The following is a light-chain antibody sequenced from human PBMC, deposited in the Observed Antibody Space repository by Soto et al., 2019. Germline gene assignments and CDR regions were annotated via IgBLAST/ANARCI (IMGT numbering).Light chain of an antibody. CDR2: SAS. V-gene: IGKV1-39*01. CDR3: QQSYSNVMYT. Sequence: DLQMTQSPSSLSASVGDRVTITCRARQSISTYLHWYKQKPRQAPRVLISSASALQSGVQSKFTGSGSGTEFTLTISSLQPEDFTTHYCQQSYSNVMYTFGQGTKVDIK. CDR1: QSISTY. J-gene: IGKJ2*01.